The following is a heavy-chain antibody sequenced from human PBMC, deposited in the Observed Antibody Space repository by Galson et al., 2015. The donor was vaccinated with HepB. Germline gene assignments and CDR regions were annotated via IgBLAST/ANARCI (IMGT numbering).Heavy chain of an antibody. J-gene: IGHJ6*02. D-gene: IGHD3-22*01. CDR3: AKDLLSYYDSSGNYFFADYYYGMDV. CDR2: ISGSGGST. Sequence: SLRLSCAASGFTLSSYAMSWVRQAPGKGLEWVSAISGSGGSTYYADSVKGRFTISRDNSKNTLYLQMNSLRAEDTAVYYCAKDLLSYYDSSGNYFFADYYYGMDVWGQGTTVTVSS. CDR1: GFTLSSYA. V-gene: IGHV3-23*01.